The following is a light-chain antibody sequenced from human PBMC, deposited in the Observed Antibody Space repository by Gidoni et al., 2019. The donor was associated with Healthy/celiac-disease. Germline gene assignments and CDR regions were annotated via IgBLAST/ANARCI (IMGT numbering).Light chain of an antibody. CDR3: QKYNSALWT. J-gene: IGKJ1*01. Sequence: DIQMTQSPSSLSASVGDRVTSTCRASQGISNYLAWYQQKPGKVPKLLIYAASTLQSGVPSRFRGSGSGTYFTLTISSLQPEDVATYCCQKYNSALWTFGQGTKVEIK. CDR2: AAS. CDR1: QGISNY. V-gene: IGKV1-27*01.